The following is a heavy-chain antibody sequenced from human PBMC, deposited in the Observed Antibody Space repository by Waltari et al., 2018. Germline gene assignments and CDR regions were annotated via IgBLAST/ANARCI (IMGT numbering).Heavy chain of an antibody. V-gene: IGHV3-23*04. J-gene: IGHJ4*02. CDR2: ISGSGGST. CDR3: AKDQVWIAVAEDY. D-gene: IGHD6-19*01. Sequence: EVQLVESGGGLVQPGGSLSLSCAASGFTFSSSAMRWVRQAPGKGLEWVSAISGSGGSTYYADSVKGRFTSSRDNSKNTLYLQMNSLRAEDTAVYYCAKDQVWIAVAEDYWGQGTLVTVSS. CDR1: GFTFSSSA.